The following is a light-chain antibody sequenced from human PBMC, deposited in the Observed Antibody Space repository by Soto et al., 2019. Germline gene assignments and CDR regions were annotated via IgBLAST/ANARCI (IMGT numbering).Light chain of an antibody. CDR2: EVS. CDR3: SSYTSSSTSYV. Sequence: QSALTQPASLSGSPGQSITISCTGTSSDIGAYDYVSWFQQHPGKAPKLMISEVSNRPSGVSNRFSGSKSGNTASLTISGLQAEDEADYYCSSYTSSSTSYVFGTGTKLTVL. J-gene: IGLJ1*01. CDR1: SSDIGAYDY. V-gene: IGLV2-14*01.